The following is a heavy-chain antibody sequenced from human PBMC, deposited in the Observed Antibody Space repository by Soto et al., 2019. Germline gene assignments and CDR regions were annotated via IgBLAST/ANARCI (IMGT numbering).Heavy chain of an antibody. CDR3: AKVPHSGYAEPELPVDY. D-gene: IGHD5-12*01. J-gene: IGHJ4*02. Sequence: QVQLVESGGGVVQPGRFLRLSCAASGFTFSSYGMHWVRQAPGKGLEWVAVISYDGSNKYYADSVKGRFTISRDNSKNTLYLQMNSLRAEDTAVYYCAKVPHSGYAEPELPVDYWGQGTLVTVSS. CDR1: GFTFSSYG. CDR2: ISYDGSNK. V-gene: IGHV3-30*18.